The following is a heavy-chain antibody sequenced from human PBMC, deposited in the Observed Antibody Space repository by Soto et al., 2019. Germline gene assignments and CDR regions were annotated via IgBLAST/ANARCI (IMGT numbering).Heavy chain of an antibody. CDR3: ASTGDSSGYYYDFDY. V-gene: IGHV1-18*01. J-gene: IGHJ4*02. CDR1: GYTFTSYG. CDR2: ISAYNGNT. Sequence: ASVKVSCKASGYTFTSYGISWVRQAPGQGLEWMGWISAYNGNTNYAQKLQGRVTMTTDTSTSTAYMELRSLRSDDTAVYYCASTGDSSGYYYDFDYWGQGTLVTVSS. D-gene: IGHD3-22*01.